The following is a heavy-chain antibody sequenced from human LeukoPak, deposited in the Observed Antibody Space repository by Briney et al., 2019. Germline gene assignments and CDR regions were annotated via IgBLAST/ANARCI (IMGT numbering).Heavy chain of an antibody. V-gene: IGHV3-74*03. Sequence: PGGSLRLSCAASGFTFSSYWMHWVRQAPGKGLVWVSRINSDGSSETYADSVKGRFTISRDNAKNTLYVQMNSLRAEDTAVHYCAREDPYSEGMDVWGQGTSVTVSS. D-gene: IGHD3-9*01. CDR3: AREDPYSEGMDV. CDR2: INSDGSSE. CDR1: GFTFSSYW. J-gene: IGHJ6*02.